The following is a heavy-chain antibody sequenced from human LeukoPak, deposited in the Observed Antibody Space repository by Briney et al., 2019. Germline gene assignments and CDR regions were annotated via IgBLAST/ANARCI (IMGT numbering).Heavy chain of an antibody. CDR2: INHSGRT. V-gene: IGHV4-34*01. Sequence: SDTLSLTYTVYCGSFRGYYWRWLRQPPGKGLDGIGEINHSGRTNYHPSSKRRVTISVDTSRNQFPLKLSSLTPADTAVYYCARGRPYDSSGYYRSGHPTSDYWGQGTLVTVSS. CDR3: ARGRPYDSSGYYRSGHPTSDY. CDR1: CGSFRGYY. D-gene: IGHD3-22*01. J-gene: IGHJ4*02.